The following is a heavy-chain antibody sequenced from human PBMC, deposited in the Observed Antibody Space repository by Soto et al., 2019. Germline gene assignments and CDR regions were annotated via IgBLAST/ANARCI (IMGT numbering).Heavy chain of an antibody. D-gene: IGHD6-19*01. CDR2: IYHSGST. CDR3: ASAGGLGAVAADY. Sequence: QLQLQESGSGLVKPSQTLSLTCAVSGGCISSGGYSWSWIRQPPGKGLEWIGYIYHSGSTYYNPSLKSRVTISVDRSKNQFSLKLSSVTAADTAVYYCASAGGLGAVAADYWGQGTLVTVSS. CDR1: GGCISSGGYS. J-gene: IGHJ4*02. V-gene: IGHV4-30-2*01.